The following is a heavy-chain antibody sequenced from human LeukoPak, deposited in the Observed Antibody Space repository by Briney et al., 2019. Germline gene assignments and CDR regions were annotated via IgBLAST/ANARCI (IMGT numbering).Heavy chain of an antibody. J-gene: IGHJ5*02. CDR1: GYTFTGYY. CDR3: ARELYSSGWYVGRWFDP. Sequence: ASVKVSCKASGYTFTGYYMHWVRQAPGQGLEWMGWINPNSGGTNYAQKFQGRVTMTRDTSISTAYMELSRLRSDDTAVYYCARELYSSGWYVGRWFDPWGQGTLVTVSS. V-gene: IGHV1-2*02. D-gene: IGHD6-19*01. CDR2: INPNSGGT.